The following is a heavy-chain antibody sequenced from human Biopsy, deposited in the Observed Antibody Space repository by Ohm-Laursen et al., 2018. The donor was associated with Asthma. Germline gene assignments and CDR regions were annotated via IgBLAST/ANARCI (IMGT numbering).Heavy chain of an antibody. CDR2: IYRNGDT. CDR1: GDSIDSGDYS. V-gene: IGHV4-30-2*06. J-gene: IGHJ4*02. CDR3: ARGWNCGGDCYSLDS. Sequence: SETLSLTCAVSGDSIDSGDYSWTWIRQSPGVGLEWIGNIYRNGDTYYNPTLKNRVTISIDRSKNQFSPRLRSVTAADTAVYYCARGWNCGGDCYSLDSWGQGTLVTVSS. D-gene: IGHD2-21*02.